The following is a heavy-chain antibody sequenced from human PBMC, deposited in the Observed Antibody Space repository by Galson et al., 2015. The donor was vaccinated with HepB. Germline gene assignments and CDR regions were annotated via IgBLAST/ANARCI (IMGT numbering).Heavy chain of an antibody. CDR3: ARETPPGRYSSWYPAFDP. CDR2: ISSSGSTI. J-gene: IGHJ5*02. CDR1: GFTFSDYY. V-gene: IGHV3-11*01. Sequence: SLRLSCAASGFTFSDYYMSWIRQAPGKGLEWVSYISSSGSTIYYADSVKGRFTISRDNAKNSLYLQMNSLRAEDTAVYYCARETPPGRYSSWYPAFDPWGQGTLVTVSS. D-gene: IGHD6-13*01.